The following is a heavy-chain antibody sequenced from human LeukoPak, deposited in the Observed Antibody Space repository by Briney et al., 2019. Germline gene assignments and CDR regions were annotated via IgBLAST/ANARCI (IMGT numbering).Heavy chain of an antibody. J-gene: IGHJ4*02. D-gene: IGHD2-2*01. Sequence: GASVEVSCKASGYTFTSYDINWVRQATAQGLEWMGLMNPNRGNTGYAQKFQGRVTMTRNTSLSTAYMEPSSLRSEDTAVYYCARGSRGRPRYCSSTSCYGRYYFDYWGQGTLVTVSS. CDR2: MNPNRGNT. CDR1: GYTFTSYD. V-gene: IGHV1-8*01. CDR3: ARGSRGRPRYCSSTSCYGRYYFDY.